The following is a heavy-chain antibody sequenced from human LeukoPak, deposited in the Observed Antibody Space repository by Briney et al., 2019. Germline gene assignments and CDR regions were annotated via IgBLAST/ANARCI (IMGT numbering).Heavy chain of an antibody. J-gene: IGHJ4*02. Sequence: PGGSLRLSCAASGFTFSGSAMHWVRQASGKGLEWVGRIRSKANSYATAYAASVKGRFTISRDDSKNTAYLQMNSLRAEDTAMYYCARDYGSAKGDYWGQGTLLTVSS. CDR3: ARDYGSAKGDY. D-gene: IGHD3-10*01. CDR2: IRSKANSYAT. CDR1: GFTFSGSA. V-gene: IGHV3-73*01.